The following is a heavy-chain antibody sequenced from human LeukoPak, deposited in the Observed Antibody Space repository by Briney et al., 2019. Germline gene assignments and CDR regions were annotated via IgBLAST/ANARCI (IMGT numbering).Heavy chain of an antibody. CDR2: IYYSGST. CDR1: GGSVSSGSYY. V-gene: IGHV4-30-4*08. Sequence: PSETLSLTCTVSGGSVSSGSYYWSWIRQPPGKGLEWIGYIYYSGSTYYNPSLKSRVTISVDTSKNQFSLKLSSVTAADTAVYYCARENYYDSSDYFDYWGQGTLVTVSS. D-gene: IGHD3-22*01. J-gene: IGHJ4*02. CDR3: ARENYYDSSDYFDY.